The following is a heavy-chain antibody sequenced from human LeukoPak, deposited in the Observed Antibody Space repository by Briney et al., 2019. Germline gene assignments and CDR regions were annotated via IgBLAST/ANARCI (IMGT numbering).Heavy chain of an antibody. CDR1: NGSISSYH. D-gene: IGHD1-26*01. Sequence: SETLFLTRTVSNGSISSYHWSWVRQPPGKGLEWIGYILTSGTTNYNPSLKSRLTISVDTSKNQFTLKLSSVTAADTAVYYCARLRVSGSYLYYFDYWGQGTLVTVSS. CDR3: ARLRVSGSYLYYFDY. CDR2: ILTSGTT. J-gene: IGHJ4*02. V-gene: IGHV4-4*09.